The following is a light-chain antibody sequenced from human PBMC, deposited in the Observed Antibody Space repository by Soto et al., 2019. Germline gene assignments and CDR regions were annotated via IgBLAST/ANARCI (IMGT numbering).Light chain of an antibody. V-gene: IGKV1-5*03. Sequence: DIQMTQSPSTLPGSLGDRVTITCRASQTIRSCFAWYRRKPGKAPKPLIYKASTLKSGVPSRFSGSGSGTEFTLTISSLQPDDFEPYYCQHYKSYSAAFGQGTKVDIK. CDR1: QTIRSC. J-gene: IGKJ1*01. CDR3: QHYKSYSAA. CDR2: KAS.